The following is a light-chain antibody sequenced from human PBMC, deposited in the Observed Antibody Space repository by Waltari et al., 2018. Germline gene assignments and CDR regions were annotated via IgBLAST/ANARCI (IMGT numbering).Light chain of an antibody. J-gene: IGKJ2*01. V-gene: IGKV3-20*01. CDR2: AAS. CDR1: QSVISSS. Sequence: ELVLTQSPGTLSLSPGERATLSCRASQSVISSSLAWYQQKSGRAPRLLIYAASTRATGIPDRFGGSGSGTDFTLTISRLEPEDFAVYYCQQYGTAPSTFGQGTKLEIK. CDR3: QQYGTAPST.